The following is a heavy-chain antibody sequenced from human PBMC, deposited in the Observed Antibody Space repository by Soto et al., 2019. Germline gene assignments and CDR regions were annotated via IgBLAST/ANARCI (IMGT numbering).Heavy chain of an antibody. V-gene: IGHV1-46*03. D-gene: IGHD3-9*01. J-gene: IGHJ4*02. CDR2: INPSGGNT. Sequence: ASVKASCMASGYTFTGYDINWVRQATGQGLEWMGIINPSGGNTGYAQKFQGRVTMTRDTSTSTVYMELSSLRSEDTAVYYCARGLLRYFDWDFDYWGQGTLVTVSS. CDR1: GYTFTGYD. CDR3: ARGLLRYFDWDFDY.